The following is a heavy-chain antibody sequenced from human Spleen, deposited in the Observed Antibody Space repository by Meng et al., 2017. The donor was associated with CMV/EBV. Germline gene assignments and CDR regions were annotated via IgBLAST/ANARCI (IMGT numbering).Heavy chain of an antibody. CDR3: ARGSPFGAWTYDYGMDV. Sequence: GGSLRLSCTGSGFIFGDFVMIWVRQAPGKGLEWVGFVRTKGYGGTTEDAASVRGRFTFSRDDSKNIAYLHMNTLKSEDTAIYYCARGSPFGAWTYDYGMDVWGQGTSVTVSS. J-gene: IGHJ6*02. V-gene: IGHV3-49*04. D-gene: IGHD3-3*01. CDR1: GFIFGDFV. CDR2: VRTKGYGGTT.